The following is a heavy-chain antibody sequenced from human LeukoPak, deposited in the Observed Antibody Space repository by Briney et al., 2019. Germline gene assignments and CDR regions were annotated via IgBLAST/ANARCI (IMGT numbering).Heavy chain of an antibody. V-gene: IGHV4-4*07. CDR1: GGSISSFY. Sequence: SETLSLTCTVSGGSISSFYWSWIRQPAGKGLEWIGRGFASGSTIYNPSLKSRVTISVDEAKNQFSLELKSVTAADTAVYYFARHDYSNYLRHWGQGTLITVSS. CDR2: GFASGST. D-gene: IGHD4-11*01. CDR3: ARHDYSNYLRH. J-gene: IGHJ4*02.